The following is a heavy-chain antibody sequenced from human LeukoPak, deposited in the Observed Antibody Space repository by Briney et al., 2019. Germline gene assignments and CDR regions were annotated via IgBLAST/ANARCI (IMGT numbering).Heavy chain of an antibody. CDR3: ARRYGSGSYRYHNWFDP. CDR2: INHSGST. Sequence: PGGSLRLSCAVSGFTFSNYEMNWIRQPPGKGLEWIGEINHSGSTNYNPSLKSRVTISVDTSKNQFSLKLSSVTAADTAVYYCARRYGSGSYRYHNWFDPWGQGTLVTVSS. J-gene: IGHJ5*02. V-gene: IGHV4-34*01. CDR1: GFTFSNYE. D-gene: IGHD3-10*01.